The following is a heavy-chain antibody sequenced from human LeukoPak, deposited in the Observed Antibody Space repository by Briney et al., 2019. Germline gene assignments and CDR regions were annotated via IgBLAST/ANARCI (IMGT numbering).Heavy chain of an antibody. V-gene: IGHV3-23*01. CDR1: GFTFSSYA. CDR2: ISGSGGST. J-gene: IGHJ4*02. CDR3: AETYYYDSSGYSLDY. D-gene: IGHD3-22*01. Sequence: PGGSLRLSCAASGFTFSSYAMSWVRQAPGKGLEWVSAISGSGGSTYYADSVKGRFTISRDNSKNTLYLQMNSLRAEDTAVYYCAETYYYDSSGYSLDYWGQGTLVTVSS.